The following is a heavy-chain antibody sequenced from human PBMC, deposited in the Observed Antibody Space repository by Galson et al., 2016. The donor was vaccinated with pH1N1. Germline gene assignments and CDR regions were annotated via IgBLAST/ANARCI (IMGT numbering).Heavy chain of an antibody. CDR2: IFWNDDR. V-gene: IGHV2-5*01. Sequence: PALVKPTQTLRLTCTLSGFSLSTSAVGVGWIRQPPGKALEWLALIFWNDDRYYRPSLKSRLTITKGTSEKLVVLTMTNMDPVDTATYYCAHREYGDFVGSFDHWGQGALVTVSS. CDR1: GFSLSTSAVG. J-gene: IGHJ4*02. CDR3: AHREYGDFVGSFDH. D-gene: IGHD4-17*01.